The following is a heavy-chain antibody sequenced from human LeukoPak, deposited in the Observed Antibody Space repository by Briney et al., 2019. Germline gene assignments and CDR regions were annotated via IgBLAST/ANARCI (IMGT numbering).Heavy chain of an antibody. CDR2: IYYSGST. J-gene: IGHJ6*03. D-gene: IGHD1-1*01. CDR3: ARETSTREREGYYYYYYYMDV. V-gene: IGHV4-59*01. Sequence: SETLSPTCTVSGGSISSYYWSWIRQPPGKGLEWIGYIYYSGSTNYNPSLKSRVTISVDASKNQFSLKLSSVTAADTAVYYCARETSTREREGYYYYYYYMDVWGKGTTVTVSS. CDR1: GGSISSYY.